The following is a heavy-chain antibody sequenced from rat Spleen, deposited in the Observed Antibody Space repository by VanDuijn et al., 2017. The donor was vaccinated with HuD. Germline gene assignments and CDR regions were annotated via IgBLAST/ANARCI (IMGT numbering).Heavy chain of an antibody. V-gene: IGHV5S10*01. CDR2: INYDGRST. J-gene: IGHJ2*01. Sequence: EVHLVESGGGLIQPGRSLKLSCAASGFAFSDHYVAWVRQGPTKGLEWVATINYDGRSTFYRDSVRDRFTISRDTARNTLYLQMNSLRSEDTATYYCARGGFFRYWGQGVMVTVSS. CDR1: GFAFSDHY. CDR3: ARGGFFRY. D-gene: IGHD1-11*01.